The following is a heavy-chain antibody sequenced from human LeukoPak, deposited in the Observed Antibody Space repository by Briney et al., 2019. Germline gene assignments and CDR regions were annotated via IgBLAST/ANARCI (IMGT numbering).Heavy chain of an antibody. CDR2: ISAYNGNT. J-gene: IGHJ6*03. D-gene: IGHD6-6*01. Sequence: ASVKVPCKASGYTFTSYGISWVRQAPGQGLEWMGWISAYNGNTNYAQKLQGRVTMTTDTSTSTAYMELRSLRSDDTAVYYCARLVSSSSQTHFYYYYYMDVWGKGTTVTVSS. V-gene: IGHV1-18*01. CDR3: ARLVSSSSQTHFYYYYYMDV. CDR1: GYTFTSYG.